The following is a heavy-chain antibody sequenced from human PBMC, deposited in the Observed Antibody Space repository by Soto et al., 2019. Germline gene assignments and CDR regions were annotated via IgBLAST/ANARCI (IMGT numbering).Heavy chain of an antibody. CDR2: IWYDGSNK. D-gene: IGHD3-10*01. CDR1: GFTFSSYG. V-gene: IGHV3-33*01. Sequence: GGSLRLSCAASGFTFSSYGMRWVRQAPGKGLEWVAVIWYDGSNKYYADSVKGRFTISRDNSKNTLYLQMNSLRAEDTAVYYCARGRTYGSGSYYPDYWGQGTLVTVSS. J-gene: IGHJ4*02. CDR3: ARGRTYGSGSYYPDY.